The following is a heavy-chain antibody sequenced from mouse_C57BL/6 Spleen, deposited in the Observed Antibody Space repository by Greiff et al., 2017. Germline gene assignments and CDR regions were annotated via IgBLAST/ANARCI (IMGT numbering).Heavy chain of an antibody. CDR1: GYTFTSYW. Sequence: QVQLQQPGAELVKPGASVKLSCKASGYTFTSYWMQWVKQRPGQGLEWIGEIDPSDSYTNYNQKFKGKATLTVDTSSSTAYMQLSSLTSEDSAVYYCARSPDYYGSSPYYFGYWGQGTTLTVSS. CDR3: ARSPDYYGSSPYYFGY. V-gene: IGHV1-50*01. CDR2: IDPSDSYT. D-gene: IGHD1-1*01. J-gene: IGHJ2*01.